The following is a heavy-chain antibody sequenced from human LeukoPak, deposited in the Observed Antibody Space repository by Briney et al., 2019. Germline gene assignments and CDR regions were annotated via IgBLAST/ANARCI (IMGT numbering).Heavy chain of an antibody. CDR3: ARDEVDGYYYEDY. D-gene: IGHD3-22*01. J-gene: IGHJ4*02. CDR2: INHSGST. V-gene: IGHV4-34*01. CDR1: GGSFSGYY. Sequence: TSETLSLTCAVYGGSFSGYYWSWIRQPPGKGLEWIGEINHSGSTNYNPSLKSRVTISVDTSKNQFSLKLSSVTAADTAVYYCARDEVDGYYYEDYWGQGTLVTVSS.